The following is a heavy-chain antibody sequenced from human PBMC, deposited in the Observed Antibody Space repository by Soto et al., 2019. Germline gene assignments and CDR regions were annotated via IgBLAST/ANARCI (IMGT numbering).Heavy chain of an antibody. CDR3: ATKDGGITMIVVAHGWFDP. V-gene: IGHV3-23*01. CDR1: GFTFSSYA. CDR2: ISGSGGST. J-gene: IGHJ5*02. D-gene: IGHD3-22*01. Sequence: EVQLLESGGGLVQPGGSLRLSCAASGFTFSSYAMSWVRQAPGKGLEWVSAISGSGGSTYYADSVKGRFTISRDNSKNTLYLQMNSLRAEDTAVYYCATKDGGITMIVVAHGWFDPWGQGTLVTVSS.